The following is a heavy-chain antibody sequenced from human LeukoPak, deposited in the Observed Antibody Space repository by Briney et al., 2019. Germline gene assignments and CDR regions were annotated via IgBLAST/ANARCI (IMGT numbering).Heavy chain of an antibody. D-gene: IGHD2-15*01. CDR2: ISYDGSNK. CDR1: AFTFSSYR. CDR3: AKGWRSYGMDV. J-gene: IGHJ6*02. V-gene: IGHV3-30*18. Sequence: GRPLRLSCAASAFTFSSYRMHWVRQAPGKGLEWVAVISYDGSNKYYADSVKGRFTISRDNSKNTVYLQMNSLRAEDTAVYYCAKGWRSYGMDVWGQGTTVTVSS.